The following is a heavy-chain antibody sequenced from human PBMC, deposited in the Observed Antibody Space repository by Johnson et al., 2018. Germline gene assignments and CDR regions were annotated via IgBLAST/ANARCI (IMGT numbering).Heavy chain of an antibody. CDR1: GFTFDDYA. Sequence: VGLVQCGGGLVEPGRSLRLSCAASGFTFDDYAMHWVRQAPGKGLEGVSGISWNRGSIGYADSVMGRFTISRDNAKNSLYLQMNSLRAEDTALYYCAKGDRAAAGHDAFDIWGQGTMVTVSS. CDR3: AKGDRAAAGHDAFDI. J-gene: IGHJ3*02. V-gene: IGHV3-9*01. D-gene: IGHD6-13*01. CDR2: ISWNRGSI.